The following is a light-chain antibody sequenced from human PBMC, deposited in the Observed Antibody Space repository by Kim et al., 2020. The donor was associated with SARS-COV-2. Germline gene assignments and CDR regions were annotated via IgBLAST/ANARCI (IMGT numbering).Light chain of an antibody. CDR3: SSFTTRSTLV. Sequence: QSVLTQPASVSGSPGQSITISCTGTISNIGSYNYVSWHQQHPGKAPKLMIYDVNKRPSGISSRFSGSKSGSTASQTISGLQSEDEADYYCSSFTTRSTLVFGGGTKVTVL. J-gene: IGLJ3*02. V-gene: IGLV2-14*03. CDR1: ISNIGSYNY. CDR2: DVN.